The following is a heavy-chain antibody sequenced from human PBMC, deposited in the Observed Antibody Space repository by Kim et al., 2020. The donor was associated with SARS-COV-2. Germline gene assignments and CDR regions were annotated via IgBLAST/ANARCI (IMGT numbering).Heavy chain of an antibody. CDR3: ARGRYCSGGSCYSPTRYYYYGMDV. CDR2: ISYDGSNK. J-gene: IGHJ6*02. V-gene: IGHV3-33*05. Sequence: GGSLRLSCAASGFTFSSYGMHWVRQAPGKGLEWVAVISYDGSNKYYADSVKGRFTISRDNSKNTLYLQMNSLRAEDTAVYYCARGRYCSGGSCYSPTRYYYYGMDVWGQGTTVTVSS. CDR1: GFTFSSYG. D-gene: IGHD2-15*01.